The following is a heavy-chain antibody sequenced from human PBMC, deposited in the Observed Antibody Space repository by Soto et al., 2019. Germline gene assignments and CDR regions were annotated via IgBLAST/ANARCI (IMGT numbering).Heavy chain of an antibody. CDR2: ISSSSSYT. J-gene: IGHJ6*03. CDR3: ARDGAYCGGDCYSYYYYMDV. D-gene: IGHD2-21*02. Sequence: GGSLRLSCAASGFTFSDYYMSWIRQAPGKGLEWVSYISSSSSYTNYADSVKGRFTISRDNAKNSLYLQMNSLRAEDTAVYYCARDGAYCGGDCYSYYYYMDVWGKGTTVTVSS. V-gene: IGHV3-11*06. CDR1: GFTFSDYY.